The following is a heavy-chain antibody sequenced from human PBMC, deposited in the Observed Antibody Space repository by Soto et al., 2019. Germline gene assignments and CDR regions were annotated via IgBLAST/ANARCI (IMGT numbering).Heavy chain of an antibody. CDR2: INHSGST. CDR3: ARGNCSGGSCYSGLFDYYYYYMDV. J-gene: IGHJ6*03. CDR1: GGSFSGYY. V-gene: IGHV4-34*01. Sequence: SETLSLTCAVYGGSFSGYYWSWIRPPPGKGLEWIGEINHSGSTNYNPSLKSRVTISVDTSKNQFSLKLSSVTAADTAVYYCARGNCSGGSCYSGLFDYYYYYMDVWGKGTTVTVS. D-gene: IGHD2-15*01.